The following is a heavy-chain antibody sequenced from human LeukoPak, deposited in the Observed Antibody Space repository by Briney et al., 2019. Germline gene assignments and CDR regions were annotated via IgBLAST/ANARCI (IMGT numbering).Heavy chain of an antibody. J-gene: IGHJ6*02. CDR2: IYHSGST. CDR1: GGSISSRSYY. D-gene: IGHD2-15*01. Sequence: SETLSLTCTVSGGSISSRSYYWGWVRQPPGKGLEWIGTIYHSGSTYYNPSLKSRLIISVDTSKNQFSLKLSSVTAADTAVYYCARELLHNDFYGMDVWGQGTTVTVSS. CDR3: ARELLHNDFYGMDV. V-gene: IGHV4-39*02.